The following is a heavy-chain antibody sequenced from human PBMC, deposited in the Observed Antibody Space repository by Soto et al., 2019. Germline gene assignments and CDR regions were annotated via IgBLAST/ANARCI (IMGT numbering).Heavy chain of an antibody. CDR3: AKPGEYSSSATYYYYYYMDV. J-gene: IGHJ6*03. D-gene: IGHD6-6*01. CDR2: IQSGGTT. V-gene: IGHV3-66*04. Sequence: GGSLRLSCAASGFTVSSKYMSWVRQAPGKGLEWVSLIQSGGTTYYADSVKGRFTISRDSSENTLYLQMNSLRAEDTAVYYCAKPGEYSSSATYYYYYYMDVWGKGTTVTSP. CDR1: GFTVSSKY.